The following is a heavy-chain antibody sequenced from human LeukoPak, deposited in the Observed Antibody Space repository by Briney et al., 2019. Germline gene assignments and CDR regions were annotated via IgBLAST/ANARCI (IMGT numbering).Heavy chain of an antibody. CDR2: IYPGDSDT. V-gene: IGHV5-51*01. D-gene: IGHD6-19*01. J-gene: IGHJ5*02. CDR1: GYSFTSDW. CDR3: ARRHSSGSNWIAP. Sequence: GESLKISCKGSGYSFTSDWIGWVRQVPGKGLECMGIIYPGDSDTRYSPSFQGQVTISADKSSSTAYLQWSSLKASDTAMYYCARRHSSGSNWIAPWGQGTPVTVSP.